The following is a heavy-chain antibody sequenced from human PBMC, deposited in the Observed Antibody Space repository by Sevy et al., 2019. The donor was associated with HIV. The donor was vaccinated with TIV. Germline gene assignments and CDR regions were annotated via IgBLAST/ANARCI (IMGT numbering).Heavy chain of an antibody. CDR1: GGSISSGGYS. J-gene: IGHJ3*02. Sequence: SETLSLTCAVSGGSISSGGYSWSWIRQPPGKGLEWIGYIYHSGSTYYNPSLKSRVTISVDRSKNQFSLKLSSVTAADTAVYYCARDTEEQGAFDIWGQGTMVTVSS. CDR2: IYHSGST. V-gene: IGHV4-30-2*01. CDR3: ARDTEEQGAFDI.